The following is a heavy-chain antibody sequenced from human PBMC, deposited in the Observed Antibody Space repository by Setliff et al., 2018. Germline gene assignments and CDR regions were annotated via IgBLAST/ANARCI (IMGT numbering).Heavy chain of an antibody. V-gene: IGHV5-51*01. J-gene: IGHJ6*02. D-gene: IGHD3-22*01. CDR1: GYTFTSYW. CDR3: ARYDSSGYHYYYGMDV. CDR2: IYPGDSDT. Sequence: GESLKISCKSSGYTFTSYWIAWVRQMPGKGLEWMGIIYPGDSDTRYSPSFQGQVTISADKSISTAYLQWSSLKASDTAMYYCARYDSSGYHYYYGMDVWGQGTTVTVSS.